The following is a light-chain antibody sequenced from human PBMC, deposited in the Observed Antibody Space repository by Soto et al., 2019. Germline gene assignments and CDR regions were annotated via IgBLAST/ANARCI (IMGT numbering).Light chain of an antibody. CDR2: AAS. CDR1: QGIRDD. CDR3: QQYNSFPWT. Sequence: DIQMTQSPSTLSASVGDRVTITCRASQGIRDDVAWYQQKPGKASKRLIYAASSLQSGVPPRFNGSRSETEFTLTIRNLQPDDFATYYCQQYNSFPWTFGLGTKVDIK. J-gene: IGKJ1*01. V-gene: IGKV1-17*02.